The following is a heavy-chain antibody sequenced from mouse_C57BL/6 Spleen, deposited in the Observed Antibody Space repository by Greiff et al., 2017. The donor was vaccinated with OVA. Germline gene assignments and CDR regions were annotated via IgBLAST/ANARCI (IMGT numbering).Heavy chain of an antibody. J-gene: IGHJ4*01. Sequence: QFQLQQPGAELVRPGTSVKLSCKASGYTFTSYWLHWVKQRPGQGLEWIGVIDPSDSYTNYNQKFKGKATLTVDTSSSTAYMQLSSLTSEDSAVYYCARSGIYDGYLYAMDYWGQGTSVTVSS. CDR2: IDPSDSYT. CDR3: ARSGIYDGYLYAMDY. D-gene: IGHD2-3*01. V-gene: IGHV1-59*01. CDR1: GYTFTSYW.